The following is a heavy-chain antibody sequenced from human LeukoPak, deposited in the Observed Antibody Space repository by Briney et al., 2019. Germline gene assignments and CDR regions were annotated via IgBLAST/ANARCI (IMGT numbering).Heavy chain of an antibody. D-gene: IGHD4-11*01. CDR3: ATRGGGYSNLMYYFDY. Sequence: ASVKVSCKASGYTFTSYDINWVRQATGQGLEWMGWMNPNSGNTGYAQKFQGRVTMTRNTSISTAYMELSSLGSEDTAVYYCATRGGGYSNLMYYFDYWGQGTLVTVSS. CDR1: GYTFTSYD. V-gene: IGHV1-8*01. J-gene: IGHJ4*02. CDR2: MNPNSGNT.